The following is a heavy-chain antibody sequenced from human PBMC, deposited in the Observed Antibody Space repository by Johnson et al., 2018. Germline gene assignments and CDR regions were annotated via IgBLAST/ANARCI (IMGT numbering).Heavy chain of an antibody. J-gene: IGHJ3*02. D-gene: IGHD5-24*01. CDR2: ISYDGSNK. V-gene: IGHV3-30-3*01. CDR3: ARDLPDGYNRNDAFDI. CDR1: GFTFSSYA. Sequence: QVQLVESGGGVVQPGRSLRLACAASGFTFSSYAMHWVRQAPGKGLAWVAVISYDGSNKYYADSVKGRFTISRDNSKNTLYLQMNSLRAEDTAVYYCARDLPDGYNRNDAFDIWGQGTMVTVSS.